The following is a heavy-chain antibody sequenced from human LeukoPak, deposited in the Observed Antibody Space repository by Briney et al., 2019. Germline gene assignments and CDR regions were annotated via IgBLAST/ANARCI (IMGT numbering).Heavy chain of an antibody. CDR2: IYTSGST. CDR3: ARGRYDFWSGYYPFDY. Sequence: SETLSLTCTVSGGSISSGSDYWSWIRQPAGKGLEWIGRIYTSGSTNYNPSLMSRVTISVDTSKNQFSLKLSSVPAADTAVYYCARGRYDFWSGYYPFDYWGQGTLVTVSS. V-gene: IGHV4-61*02. CDR1: GGSISSGSDY. D-gene: IGHD3-3*01. J-gene: IGHJ4*02.